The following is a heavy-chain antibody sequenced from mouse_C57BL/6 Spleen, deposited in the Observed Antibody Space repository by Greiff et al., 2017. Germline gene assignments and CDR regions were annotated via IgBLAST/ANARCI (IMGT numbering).Heavy chain of an antibody. V-gene: IGHV7-3*01. Sequence: EVHLVESGGGLVQPGGSLSLSCAASGFTFTDYYMSWVRQPPGKALEWLGFIRNKANGYTTEYSASVKGRFTISRDNSQSILYLQMNALTAEDSATYYCARSTVVPYYYAMDYWGQGTSVTVSS. CDR1: GFTFTDYY. CDR3: ARSTVVPYYYAMDY. D-gene: IGHD1-1*01. J-gene: IGHJ4*01. CDR2: IRNKANGYTT.